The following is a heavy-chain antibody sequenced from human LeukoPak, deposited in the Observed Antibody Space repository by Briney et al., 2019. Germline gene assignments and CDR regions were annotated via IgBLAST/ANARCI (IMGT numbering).Heavy chain of an antibody. CDR2: ISSSSSYI. D-gene: IGHD5-12*01. Sequence: GGSLRLSCAASGFPFSEYSMNWVRQAPGKGLEWVSSISSSSSYIYYADSVKGRFTISRDNAKNSLYLQMNSLKAEDTAVYYCARERGGYSGYYDGMDVWGQGTTVTVSS. V-gene: IGHV3-21*01. J-gene: IGHJ6*02. CDR1: GFPFSEYS. CDR3: ARERGGYSGYYDGMDV.